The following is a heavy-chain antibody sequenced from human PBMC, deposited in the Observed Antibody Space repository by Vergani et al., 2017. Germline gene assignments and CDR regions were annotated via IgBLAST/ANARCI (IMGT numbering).Heavy chain of an antibody. D-gene: IGHD5/OR15-5a*01. J-gene: IGHJ3*01. Sequence: EVDLVESGGGLAQPGGSLRLSCEASGITFWKFGMHWVRQGPGKGLEWVAGISWNSGAVDYADSVRGRFTISRDNAKNFLFLEMNSLRFEDTAVYFCTNGSVYYHDSADHSYDPYTAFDHWGQGTLVTVSS. CDR1: GITFWKFG. V-gene: IGHV3-9*01. CDR2: ISWNSGAV. CDR3: TNGSVYYHDSADHSYDPYTAFDH.